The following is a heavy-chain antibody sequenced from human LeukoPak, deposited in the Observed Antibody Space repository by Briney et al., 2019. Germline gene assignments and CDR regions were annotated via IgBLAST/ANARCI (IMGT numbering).Heavy chain of an antibody. CDR1: DFIVSSNY. V-gene: IGHV3-53*04. Sequence: GGSLRLSCAVSDFIVSSNYMSWVRQAQGKGLQWVSVIHTGGSTYYADSVKGRFTISRQNFKNTLYLQMNSLTPEDTAVYYCARGSSSSWYFDYWGQGTLVTVSS. CDR2: IHTGGST. J-gene: IGHJ4*02. CDR3: ARGSSSSWYFDY. D-gene: IGHD2-2*01.